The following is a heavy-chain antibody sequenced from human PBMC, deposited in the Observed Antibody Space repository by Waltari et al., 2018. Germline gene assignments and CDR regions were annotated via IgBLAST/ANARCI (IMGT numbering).Heavy chain of an antibody. Sequence: QVQLRESGPGLVNPSGTLSLTCFVSGDSLITNFWWSWVRQRPGKSLEWLGQIYRTGKTNYNPSLEGRVIVSIDTSNNHLSLKLTSVTAADTAIYYCARDRGKGLYLDSWGQGILVTVSP. CDR2: IYRTGKT. CDR3: ARDRGKGLYLDS. V-gene: IGHV4-4*02. CDR1: GDSLITNFW. D-gene: IGHD2-15*01. J-gene: IGHJ4*02.